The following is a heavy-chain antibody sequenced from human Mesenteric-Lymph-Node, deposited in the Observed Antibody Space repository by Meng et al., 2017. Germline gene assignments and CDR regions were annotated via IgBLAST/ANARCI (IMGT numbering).Heavy chain of an antibody. D-gene: IGHD2-21*02. CDR3: VRAWDSGDSFDSFPNY. Sequence: VQLVEAVAEVEKPGGSVKVSLKGSGYSFTDYHILWVRQAPGQGLEWMGWMNPKSGGATSGQRFQGWVTMTRDTSISTAYMELNRLKSDDTAIYYCVRAWDSGDSFDSFPNYWGQGTLVTVSS. CDR1: GYSFTDYH. CDR2: MNPKSGGA. V-gene: IGHV1-2*04. J-gene: IGHJ4*02.